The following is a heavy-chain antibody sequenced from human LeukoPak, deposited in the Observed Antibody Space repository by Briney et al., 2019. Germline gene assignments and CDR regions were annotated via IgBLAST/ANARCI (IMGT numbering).Heavy chain of an antibody. CDR3: ARGGPVVVADNWFDP. CDR1: GYTFTSYY. Sequence: GASVKVSCKASGYTFTSYYMHWVRQAPGQGLEWMGIINPSGGSTSYAQKLQGRVTMTTDTSTSTAYMELRSPRSDDTAVYYCARGGPVVVADNWFDPWGQGTLVTVSS. D-gene: IGHD2-15*01. V-gene: IGHV1-46*01. CDR2: INPSGGST. J-gene: IGHJ5*02.